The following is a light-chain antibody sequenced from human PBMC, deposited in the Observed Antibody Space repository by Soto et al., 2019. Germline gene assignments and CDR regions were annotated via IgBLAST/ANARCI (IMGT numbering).Light chain of an antibody. CDR1: QDISTY. J-gene: IGKJ4*01. CDR2: AAY. V-gene: IGKV1-27*01. CDR3: QKYDNAPLT. Sequence: DIQMTQAPSSLSASVGDRVTITCLARQDISTYLAWYQQKPGKVPKLLISAAYTLQSGVPPRFSGSGSGTDFTLTISSLQPEDVATYYCQKYDNAPLTFGGGTKVKIK.